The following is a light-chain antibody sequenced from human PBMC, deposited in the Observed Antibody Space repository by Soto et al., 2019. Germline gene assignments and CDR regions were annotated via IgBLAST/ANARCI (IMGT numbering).Light chain of an antibody. CDR1: SGDIGDYNY. V-gene: IGLV2-14*01. J-gene: IGLJ1*01. Sequence: QSVLTQPASVSGSPGQSITISCVGTSGDIGDYNYVSWYQQHPGKGPKVIIYDVSNRPSGVSYRFSGTKSGNTSSLTVSGLQAEEEADYYCCSYTRIGTLIFGTGTKLTVL. CDR2: DVS. CDR3: CSYTRIGTLI.